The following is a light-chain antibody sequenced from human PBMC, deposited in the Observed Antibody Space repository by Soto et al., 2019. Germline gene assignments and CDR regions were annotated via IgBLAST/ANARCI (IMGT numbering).Light chain of an antibody. Sequence: QSVLTQTPSVSGTPGQRVTISCSGSSSTVGSNYVYWYQQLPGTAPKLLIYNNNQRPAGVPDRFSGSKSGTSASLAISGLRSEDGADYYCASWDDSLSGWVFGGGTKVTVL. CDR1: SSTVGSNY. J-gene: IGLJ3*02. V-gene: IGLV1-47*02. CDR3: ASWDDSLSGWV. CDR2: NNN.